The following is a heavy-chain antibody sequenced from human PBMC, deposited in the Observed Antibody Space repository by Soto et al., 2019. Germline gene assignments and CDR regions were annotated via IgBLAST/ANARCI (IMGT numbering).Heavy chain of an antibody. CDR2: ITSSSSYT. V-gene: IGHV3-11*05. CDR1: GFTFSDYY. Sequence: QVQLVESGGGLVKPGGSLRLSCAASGFTFSDYYMSWIRQAPGKGLEWVSYITSSSSYTNYVDSVTGRFTISRDNAKNSLYLQMNSLRAEDTAVYYCARGHRYGMDVWGQGPTVTVSS. CDR3: ARGHRYGMDV. J-gene: IGHJ6*02.